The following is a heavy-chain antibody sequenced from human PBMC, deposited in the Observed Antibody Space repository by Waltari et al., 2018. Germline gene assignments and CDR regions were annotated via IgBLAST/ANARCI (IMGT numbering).Heavy chain of an antibody. J-gene: IGHJ5*02. CDR2: ISCTIGRP. CDR1: GFTLTSHT. V-gene: IGHV3-23*01. CDR3: ARNMGPDGPNWFDL. Sequence: EVQLLESGGGLVQPGGSLRLSCAVSGFTLTSHTMSWVRQAPGKGLEYVSTISCTIGRPYYADSVKGRFTISRDISNNTLYFQMNSLRADDTAVYYCARNMGPDGPNWFDLWGQGTLVTVSS. D-gene: IGHD1-26*01.